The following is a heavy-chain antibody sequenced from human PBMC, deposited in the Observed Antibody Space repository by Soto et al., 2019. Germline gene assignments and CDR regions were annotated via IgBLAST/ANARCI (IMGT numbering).Heavy chain of an antibody. D-gene: IGHD2-2*01. Sequence: TSETLSLTCTVSGGSISSGDYYWSWIRQPPGKGLEWIGYIYYSGSTYYNPSLKSRVTISVDTSKNQFSLKLSSVTAADAAVYYCARAPRRTRPFDYWGQGTLVTVSS. V-gene: IGHV4-30-4*01. CDR1: GGSISSGDYY. CDR2: IYYSGST. J-gene: IGHJ4*02. CDR3: ARAPRRTRPFDY.